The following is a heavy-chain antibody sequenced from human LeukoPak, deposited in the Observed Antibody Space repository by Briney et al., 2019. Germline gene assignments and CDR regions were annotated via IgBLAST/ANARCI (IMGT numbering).Heavy chain of an antibody. V-gene: IGHV3-74*01. CDR3: ARTLMGYNNYYMDV. D-gene: IGHD2-8*01. J-gene: IGHJ6*03. CDR2: INSDGSST. Sequence: PGGSLRLSCAASGFTFSSYWMHWVRQAPGKGLVWVSRINSDGSSTSYADSVKGRFTISRDNAKNSLYLQMSSLRVEDTAVYYCARTLMGYNNYYMDVWGKGTTVTVSS. CDR1: GFTFSSYW.